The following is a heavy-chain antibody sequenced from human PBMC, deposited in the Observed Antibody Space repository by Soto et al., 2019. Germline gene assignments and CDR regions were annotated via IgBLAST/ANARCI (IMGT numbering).Heavy chain of an antibody. J-gene: IGHJ6*01. V-gene: IGHV4-34*01. CDR2: IEHNGNT. CDR1: AGYFRGYY. Sequence: SETLSLTCAFYAGYFRGYYWIWIRQPLGKGLEWIGEIEHNGNTNYNLSFMSRATISLDTSKNQFSLKLSSVTAADTDLYYCARGGGYSYHLYGMDVWGQGTAVTVSS. CDR3: ARGGGYSYHLYGMDV. D-gene: IGHD5-18*01.